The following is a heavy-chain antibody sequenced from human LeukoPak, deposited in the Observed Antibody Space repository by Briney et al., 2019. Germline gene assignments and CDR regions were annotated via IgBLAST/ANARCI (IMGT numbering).Heavy chain of an antibody. CDR2: IYSGDSDT. CDR1: GYSFTSYW. V-gene: IGHV5-51*01. CDR3: ARVPGSSSRWYWFDP. Sequence: GESLKISFKGSGYSFTSYWIDGVRPMPGKGLEWMGIIYSGDSDTRYSPSFQGQVTISADKSISTAYLQWSSLKASDTAMYYCARVPGSSSRWYWFDPWGQGTLVTVSS. J-gene: IGHJ5*02. D-gene: IGHD6-13*01.